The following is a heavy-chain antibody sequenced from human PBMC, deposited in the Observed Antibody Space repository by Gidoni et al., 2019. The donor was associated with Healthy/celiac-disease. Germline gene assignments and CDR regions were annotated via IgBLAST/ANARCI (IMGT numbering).Heavy chain of an antibody. J-gene: IGHJ4*02. CDR1: GFTFNNYW. CDR3: ARGGSYYLYYFDY. CDR2: INSDGSST. D-gene: IGHD1-26*01. V-gene: IGHV3-74*01. Sequence: EVQLVESGGGLVQPGGSLRLSCAASGFTFNNYWMHWVRQAPGKGLVWVSRINSDGSSTSYADSVKGRFTISRDNAKNTLYLQMNSLRAEDTAVYYCARGGSYYLYYFDYWGQGTLVTVSS.